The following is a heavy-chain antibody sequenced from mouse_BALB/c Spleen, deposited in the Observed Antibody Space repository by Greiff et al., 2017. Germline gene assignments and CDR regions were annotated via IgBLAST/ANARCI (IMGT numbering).Heavy chain of an antibody. D-gene: IGHD2-4*01. CDR1: GYTFTDYN. CDR3: ARSDYDWFAY. V-gene: IGHV1S29*02. CDR2: IYPYNGGT. Sequence: EVQLQQSGPELVKPGASVKISCKASGYTFTDYNMHWVKQSHGKSLEWIGYIYPYNGGTGYNQKFKSKATLTVDNSSSTAYMELRSLTSEDSAVYYCARSDYDWFAYWGQGTLVTVSA. J-gene: IGHJ3*01.